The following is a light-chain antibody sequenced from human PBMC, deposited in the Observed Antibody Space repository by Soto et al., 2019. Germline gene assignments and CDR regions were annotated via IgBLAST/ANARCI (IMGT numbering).Light chain of an antibody. V-gene: IGKV1-27*01. Sequence: DIPMTQSTSSLSASVGDRVTITCRASQDISTSLAWYQQKPGKVPNLLIYGASTLQSGVPARFSGSGSGTDFTLTITSLQPEDGATYYCQKYKSAPYTFGPGTKVDVK. J-gene: IGKJ3*01. CDR2: GAS. CDR3: QKYKSAPYT. CDR1: QDISTS.